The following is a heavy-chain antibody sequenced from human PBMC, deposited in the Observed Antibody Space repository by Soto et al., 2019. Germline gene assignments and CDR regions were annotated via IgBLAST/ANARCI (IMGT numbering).Heavy chain of an antibody. CDR2: INHSGST. J-gene: IGHJ4*02. V-gene: IGHV4-34*01. Sequence: SETLSLTCAVYGGSFSGYYWSWIRQPPGKGLEWIGEINHSGSTNYNPSLKSRVTISVDTSKNQFSLKLSSVTAADTAVYYCAMGRRSNSKPFGYWGQGTLVTVSS. D-gene: IGHD4-4*01. CDR1: GGSFSGYY. CDR3: AMGRRSNSKPFGY.